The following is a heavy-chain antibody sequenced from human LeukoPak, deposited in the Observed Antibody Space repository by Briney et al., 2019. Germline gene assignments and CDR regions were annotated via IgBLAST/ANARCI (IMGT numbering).Heavy chain of an antibody. D-gene: IGHD2-2*02. CDR2: IIPIFGTA. V-gene: IGHV1-69*13. J-gene: IGHJ4*02. CDR1: GGTFSSYA. Sequence: VASVKVSCKASGGTFSSYAISWVRQAPGQGLEWMGGIIPIFGTANYAQKFQGRVTITADESTSTAYMELSSLRSEDTAVYYCARVVGYCSSTSCYTGGVFGYWGQGTLVTVSS. CDR3: ARVVGYCSSTSCYTGGVFGY.